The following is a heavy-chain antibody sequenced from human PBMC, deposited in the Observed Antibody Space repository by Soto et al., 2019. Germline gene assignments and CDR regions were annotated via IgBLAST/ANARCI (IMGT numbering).Heavy chain of an antibody. CDR1: GGSISSSSYY. CDR3: ASTQRVGATYYFDY. D-gene: IGHD1-26*01. Sequence: SETLSLTCTVSGGSISSSSYYWGWIRQPPGKGLEWIGSIYYSGSTYYNPSLKSRVTISVDTSKNHFSLKLSSVTAADTAVYYCASTQRVGATYYFDYWGQGTLVTVSS. V-gene: IGHV4-39*01. J-gene: IGHJ4*02. CDR2: IYYSGST.